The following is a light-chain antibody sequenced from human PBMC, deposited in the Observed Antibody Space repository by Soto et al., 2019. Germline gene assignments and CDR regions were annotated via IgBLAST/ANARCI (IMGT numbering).Light chain of an antibody. CDR2: DST. Sequence: VLTQSPATLSLSPGERATLSCRASQSIHTSLAWYQQKPGQPPRLVVYDSTLRATGIPARFSGSGSGTDFTLTISSLEPEDFAVYYCQQRSNWPPITFGQGTRLEIK. J-gene: IGKJ5*01. CDR3: QQRSNWPPIT. CDR1: QSIHTS. V-gene: IGKV3-11*01.